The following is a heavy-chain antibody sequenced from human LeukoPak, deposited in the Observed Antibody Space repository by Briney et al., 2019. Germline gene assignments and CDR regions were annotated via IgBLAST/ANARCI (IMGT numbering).Heavy chain of an antibody. J-gene: IGHJ4*02. Sequence: AESLSLSCAASGCTFNSYWMHWVRQPPGKGLVWVSHINSDGSNTNYAHSVKGRFTISRDNAENTLYLQMNSLTGEDTAVYYCAGDRGDNLDYWGQRTLVSVSS. CDR2: INSDGSNT. CDR1: GCTFNSYW. V-gene: IGHV3-74*01. CDR3: AGDRGDNLDY. D-gene: IGHD7-27*01.